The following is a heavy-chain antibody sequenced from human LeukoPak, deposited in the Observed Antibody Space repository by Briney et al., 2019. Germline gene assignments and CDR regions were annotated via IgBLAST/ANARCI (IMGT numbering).Heavy chain of an antibody. CDR1: GGSFSGYY. V-gene: IGHV4-34*01. D-gene: IGHD3-22*01. Sequence: SETLSLTCAVYGGSFSGYYWSWIRQPPGKGLEWIGEINHSGSTNYNPSLKSRVTISVDTSKNQFSLKLSSVTAADTAVYYCARDNWIMANDSSGYYYPSFDYWGQGTLVTVSS. CDR3: ARDNWIMANDSSGYYYPSFDY. CDR2: INHSGST. J-gene: IGHJ4*02.